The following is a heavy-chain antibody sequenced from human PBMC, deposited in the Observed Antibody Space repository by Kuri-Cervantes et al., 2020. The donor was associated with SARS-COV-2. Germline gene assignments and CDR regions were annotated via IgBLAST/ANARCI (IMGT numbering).Heavy chain of an antibody. Sequence: ASVKVSCKASGYTFTSYDINWVRQATGQGLEWMGWMNPNSGNTGYAQKFQGRVTMTRNTSISTAYMELSSLRSEDTAVYYCEKVKGITMVRGIDYWGQGTLVTVSS. D-gene: IGHD3-10*01. CDR2: MNPNSGNT. CDR1: GYTFTSYD. J-gene: IGHJ4*02. V-gene: IGHV1-8*01. CDR3: EKVKGITMVRGIDY.